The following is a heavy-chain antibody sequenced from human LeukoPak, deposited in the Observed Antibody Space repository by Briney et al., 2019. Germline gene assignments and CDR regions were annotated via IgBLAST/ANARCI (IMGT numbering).Heavy chain of an antibody. CDR1: GGSISIYY. CDR2: IYYSGST. J-gene: IGHJ4*02. CDR3: AKADTIRYRGAPFDY. D-gene: IGHD3-9*01. Sequence: SETLSLTCTVSGGSISIYYWSCIREPPGRGRECIGYIYYSGSTNYNPSIKSRVTISVDTSKNQFSLKLSSVTAADTAVYYCAKADTIRYRGAPFDYWGQGTLVTVSS. V-gene: IGHV4-59*08.